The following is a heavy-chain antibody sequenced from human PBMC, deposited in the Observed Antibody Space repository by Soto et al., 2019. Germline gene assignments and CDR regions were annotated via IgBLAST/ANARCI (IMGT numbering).Heavy chain of an antibody. V-gene: IGHV1-46*01. CDR3: GGVKVFSGGSCYRLSFDS. J-gene: IGHJ5*01. D-gene: IGHD2-15*01. Sequence: ASVKVSCKASGYTFTSYDMHWVRQALGQGLEWMGRINPSGGSTSYAQKFQGRVTMTRDTSASTAYMELRSLRSVDTGVYYCGGVKVFSGGSCYRLSFDSWGHGTLVTVSS. CDR1: GYTFTSYD. CDR2: INPSGGST.